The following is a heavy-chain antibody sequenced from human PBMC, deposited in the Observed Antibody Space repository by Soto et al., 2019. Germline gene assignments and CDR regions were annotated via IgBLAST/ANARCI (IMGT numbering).Heavy chain of an antibody. V-gene: IGHV3-30-3*01. J-gene: IGHJ4*02. D-gene: IGHD3-22*01. Sequence: GGSLKLSRAASGLTFSSYAMHGVRQAPGKGLEWVAVISYDGSNKYYADSVKGRFTISRDNSKNTLYLQMNSLRAEDTAVYYCARDRRYYYDNSGPLDYWGQGTLVTVSS. CDR1: GLTFSSYA. CDR2: ISYDGSNK. CDR3: ARDRRYYYDNSGPLDY.